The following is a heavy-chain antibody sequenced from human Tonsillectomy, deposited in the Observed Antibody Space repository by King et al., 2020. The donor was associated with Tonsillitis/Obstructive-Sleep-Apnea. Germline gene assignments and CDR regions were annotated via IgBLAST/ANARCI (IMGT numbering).Heavy chain of an antibody. CDR2: ISSSGSTI. J-gene: IGHJ4*02. V-gene: IGHV3-48*03. D-gene: IGHD3-3*01. Sequence: EVQLVESGGGLVQPGGSLRLSCEVSGFTFRSYEMNWVRQAPGKGLEWISYISSSGSTIYNADSVKGRFTISRDNAKNSLYLQMNSLRAEDTAVYYCARGWADFWSSPLDYWGQGTLVTVSS. CDR1: GFTFRSYE. CDR3: ARGWADFWSSPLDY.